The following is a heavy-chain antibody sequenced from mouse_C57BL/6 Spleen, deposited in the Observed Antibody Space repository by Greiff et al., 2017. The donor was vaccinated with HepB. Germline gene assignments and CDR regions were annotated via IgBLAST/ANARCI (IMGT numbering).Heavy chain of an antibody. CDR2: FYPGSGSI. D-gene: IGHD2-2*01. CDR1: GYTFTEYT. V-gene: IGHV1-62-2*01. Sequence: QVQLQQSGAELVKPGASVKLSCKASGYTFTEYTIHWVKQRAGQGLEWIGWFYPGSGSIKYNEKFKAKATLTADKSSSTVYMELSSMTSEDAAVYFCASHESGYDLWFAYWGQGTLVTVSA. J-gene: IGHJ3*01. CDR3: ASHESGYDLWFAY.